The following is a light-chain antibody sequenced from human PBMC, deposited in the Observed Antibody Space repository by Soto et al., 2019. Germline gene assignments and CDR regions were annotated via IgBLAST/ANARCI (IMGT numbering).Light chain of an antibody. J-gene: IGKJ5*01. V-gene: IGKV1-39*01. CDR3: QQGYSPAIT. Sequence: DIQMTQSPSSLSASVGDTVTITRRASQSIGKHLNWYQQKPGKAPKFLIYSVSSLQSGVPSRFIGSGSGTDFTLTINSLQPEDFATYYCQQGYSPAITFGQGTRLEI. CDR2: SVS. CDR1: QSIGKH.